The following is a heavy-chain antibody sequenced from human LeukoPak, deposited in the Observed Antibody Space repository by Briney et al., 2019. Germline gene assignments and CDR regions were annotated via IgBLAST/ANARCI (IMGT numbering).Heavy chain of an antibody. CDR2: IKRKTDGGTT. Sequence: GGSLRLSCAASGFTFSNAWMSWVRQAPGKGLEWVGRIKRKTDGGTTDYAAPVKGRFTISRDDSKNTLYLQMNSLKTEDTAVYYCTTNRPATYSRGWYTRLWSAFWSEWGQGTLVTVSS. J-gene: IGHJ4*02. V-gene: IGHV3-15*01. CDR3: TTNRPATYSRGWYTRLWSAFWSE. CDR1: GFTFSNAW. D-gene: IGHD6-19*01.